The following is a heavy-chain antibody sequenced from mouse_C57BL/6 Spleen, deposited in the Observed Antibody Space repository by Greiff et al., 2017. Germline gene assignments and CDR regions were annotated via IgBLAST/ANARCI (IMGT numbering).Heavy chain of an antibody. CDR1: GYSFTDYY. Sequence: VQLQQSGPELVKPGASVKLSCKASGYSFTDYYMNWVKQSHGKSLEWIGVINPNYGTTSSNQKFKGKATLTVDQSTSTAYRQLNSLTSEDSAVYYCARGDQDSAGYDAVEYWGQGTSVTVSS. D-gene: IGHD3-2*02. J-gene: IGHJ4*01. CDR2: INPNYGTT. V-gene: IGHV1-39*01. CDR3: ARGDQDSAGYDAVEY.